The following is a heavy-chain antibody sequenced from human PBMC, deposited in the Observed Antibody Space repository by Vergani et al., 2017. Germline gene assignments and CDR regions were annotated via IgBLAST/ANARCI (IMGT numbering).Heavy chain of an antibody. CDR3: GKTNDFSSLYSSYNWFDP. Sequence: EKQFVQSGSESNKPVESLKISCQAFGYIFSNFWIVWVRQRPGIGLEWMGIIYAGDSDVRYSPSFQGQVTMSVDKSLSTAYLQWSSLKASDTATYYCGKTNDFSSLYSSYNWFDPWGQGTQVTVSS. D-gene: IGHD3-3*01. CDR1: GYIFSNFW. J-gene: IGHJ5*02. V-gene: IGHV5-51*01. CDR2: IYAGDSDV.